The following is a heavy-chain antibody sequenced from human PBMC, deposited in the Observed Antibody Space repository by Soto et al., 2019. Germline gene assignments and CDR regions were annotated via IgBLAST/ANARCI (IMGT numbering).Heavy chain of an antibody. CDR2: IWYDGSNK. J-gene: IGHJ4*02. D-gene: IGHD5-12*01. CDR3: ARDNEDGYKDY. Sequence: PGGSLRLSCAASGFTFSSYGMHWVRQAPGKGLEWVAVIWYDGSNKYYADSVKGRFTISRDNSKNTLYLQMNSLRAEDTAVYYCARDNEDGYKDYWGQGTLVTVSS. V-gene: IGHV3-33*01. CDR1: GFTFSSYG.